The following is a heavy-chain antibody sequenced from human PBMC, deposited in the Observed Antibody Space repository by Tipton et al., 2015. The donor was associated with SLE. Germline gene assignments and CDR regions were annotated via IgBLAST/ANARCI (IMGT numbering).Heavy chain of an antibody. V-gene: IGHV4-39*07. CDR3: ARLISAYDCNFDY. CDR2: LYYSGNT. D-gene: IGHD5-12*01. J-gene: IGHJ4*02. CDR1: GGSIRSSRHF. Sequence: TLSLTCTVSGGSIRSSRHFWGWIRQPPGKGLEWIGVLYYSGNTYYNPSLKSRVTTSVDTSTNRLSLQLSSVTAADTALYYCARLISAYDCNFDYWGQGTLVTVSS.